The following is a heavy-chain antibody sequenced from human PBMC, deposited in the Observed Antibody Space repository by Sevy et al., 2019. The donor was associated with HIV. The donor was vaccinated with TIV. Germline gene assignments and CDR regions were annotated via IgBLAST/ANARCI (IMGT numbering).Heavy chain of an antibody. CDR2: LNPNCGGT. CDR1: GYTFTGYY. CDR3: AKDRWGIAAAGTGVFDY. V-gene: IGHV1-2*02. D-gene: IGHD6-13*01. J-gene: IGHJ4*02. Sequence: ASVKVSFKASGYTFTGYYMHWVRQAPGQGLEWMGWLNPNCGGTDYAQKFQGRVTMTRDTSISIAYMELSRLRSDDTAVYFCAKDRWGIAAAGTGVFDYWDQGALVTVSS.